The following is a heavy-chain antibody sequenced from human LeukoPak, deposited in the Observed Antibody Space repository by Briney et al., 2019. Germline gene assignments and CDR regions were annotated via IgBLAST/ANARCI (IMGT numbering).Heavy chain of an antibody. CDR1: GGSISSSSYY. CDR3: ARLQYTALDH. CDR2: IYYSGST. D-gene: IGHD5-18*01. V-gene: IGHV4-39*01. J-gene: IGHJ4*02. Sequence: SETLSLTCTVSGGSISSSSYYWGWIRQPPGKGLEWIGSIYYSGSTYYNPSLKSRVTISVDTSKNQFSLKLSSVTAADTAVYYCARLQYTALDHWGQGTLVTVSS.